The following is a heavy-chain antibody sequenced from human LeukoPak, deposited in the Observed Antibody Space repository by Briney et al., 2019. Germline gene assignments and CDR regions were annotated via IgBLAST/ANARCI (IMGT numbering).Heavy chain of an antibody. CDR2: IRYDGSNK. J-gene: IGHJ4*02. D-gene: IGHD3-22*01. Sequence: GGSLRLSXAASGFTFSNYGIHWVRQAPGKGLEWVTFIRYDGSNKYYADSVKGRFTISRDNSKNTLYLQMNSLGADDTAIYYCAKDNRAYYYGSSGYDYWGQGTLVTVSS. CDR1: GFTFSNYG. V-gene: IGHV3-30*02. CDR3: AKDNRAYYYGSSGYDY.